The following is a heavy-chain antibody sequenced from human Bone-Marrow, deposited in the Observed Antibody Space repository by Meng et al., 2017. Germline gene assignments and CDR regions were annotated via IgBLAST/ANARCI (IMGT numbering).Heavy chain of an antibody. Sequence: SQTLSLTCAISGDSVSSNSAAWNWIRQSPSRGLEWLGRTYYRSKWYNDYAVSVKSRITINPDTSKNQFSLQLNSLRAEDTAVYYCAKGGTTSYDFLTGAYHLDYWGQGTLVTVSS. CDR1: GDSVSSNSAA. J-gene: IGHJ4*02. V-gene: IGHV6-1*01. D-gene: IGHD3-9*01. CDR2: TYYRSKWYN. CDR3: AKGGTTSYDFLTGAYHLDY.